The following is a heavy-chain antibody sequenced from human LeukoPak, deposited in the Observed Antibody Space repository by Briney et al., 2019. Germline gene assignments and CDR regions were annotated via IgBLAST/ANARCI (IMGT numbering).Heavy chain of an antibody. J-gene: IGHJ4*02. V-gene: IGHV4-59*01. CDR1: GVSISSYY. D-gene: IGHD4-17*01. CDR3: ARKAIGHGDGFDY. Sequence: SETLSLTCTVSGVSISSYYWSWIRQPPGKGLEWLGYIYYSGSTNYNPSLKSRVTISVDTSKNQFSLKLSSVTAADTAVYYCARKAIGHGDGFDYWGQGTVVTVSS. CDR2: IYYSGST.